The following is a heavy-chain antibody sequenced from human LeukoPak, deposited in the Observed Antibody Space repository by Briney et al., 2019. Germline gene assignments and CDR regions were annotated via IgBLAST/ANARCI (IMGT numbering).Heavy chain of an antibody. CDR2: INHSGST. V-gene: IGHV4-39*07. D-gene: IGHD6-13*01. CDR1: GGSISSSSYY. CDR3: ARSQQLVPFDY. J-gene: IGHJ4*02. Sequence: SETLSLTCTVSGGSISSSSYYWGWIRQPPGKGLEWIGEINHSGSTNYNPSLKSRVTISVDTSKNQFSLKLSSVTAADTAVYYCARSQQLVPFDYWGQGTLVTVSS.